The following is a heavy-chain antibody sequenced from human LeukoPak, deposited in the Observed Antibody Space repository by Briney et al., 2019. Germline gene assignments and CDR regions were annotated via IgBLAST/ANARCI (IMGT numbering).Heavy chain of an antibody. CDR2: ISSSSSYI. D-gene: IGHD6-19*01. V-gene: IGHV3-21*04. Sequence: GGSLRLSCAASGFTFSSYSMNWVRQAPGKGLEWVSSISSSSSYIYYADSVKGRFTISRDNAKNSLYLQMNSLRAEDTAVYYCAKDRIPYSSGWYFGYWGQGTLVTVSS. CDR1: GFTFSSYS. CDR3: AKDRIPYSSGWYFGY. J-gene: IGHJ4*02.